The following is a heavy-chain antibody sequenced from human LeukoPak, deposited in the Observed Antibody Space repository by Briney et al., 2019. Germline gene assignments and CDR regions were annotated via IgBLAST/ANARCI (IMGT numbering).Heavy chain of an antibody. J-gene: IGHJ4*02. CDR1: GFTFRNAW. D-gene: IGHD2-15*01. Sequence: GGSLRLSCAASGFTFRNAWMNWVRQAPGKGLEWVGRIKSKTDGGTTDYAAPVKGRFTISRDDSKNTLYLQMNSLKTEDTAVYYCTTDLLIVVVVSATDYWGQGTLVTVSP. CDR3: TTDLLIVVVVSATDY. V-gene: IGHV3-15*01. CDR2: IKSKTDGGTT.